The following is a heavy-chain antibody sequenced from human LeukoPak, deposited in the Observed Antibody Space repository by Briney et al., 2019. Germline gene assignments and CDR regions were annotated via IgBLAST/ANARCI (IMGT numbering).Heavy chain of an antibody. J-gene: IGHJ4*02. CDR1: GFTFSSYE. D-gene: IGHD2-2*01. CDR3: ARVGDICSSTSCYAGGY. CDR2: ISSSGSTT. Sequence: PGGSPRLSCAASGFTFSSYEMNWVRQAPGKGLEWVSYISSSGSTTHYADSVKGRFIISRDNAKNSLYLQMNSLRAEDTAVYYCARVGDICSSTSCYAGGYWGQGTLVTVSS. V-gene: IGHV3-48*03.